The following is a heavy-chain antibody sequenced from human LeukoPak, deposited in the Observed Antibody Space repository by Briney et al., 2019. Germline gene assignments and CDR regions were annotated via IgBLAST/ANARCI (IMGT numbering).Heavy chain of an antibody. J-gene: IGHJ4*02. V-gene: IGHV4-34*01. D-gene: IGHD3-10*01. Sequence: PSETMSLTCAVYGGSFSVYYWRWIRQPPGKGLEWIGEINHSGSTNYNPSLKSRVTISVDTSNNHFSLKLSSVTAADTAVYYCARRYGSGSSGTFDYWGQGTLVTVSS. CDR3: ARRYGSGSSGTFDY. CDR2: INHSGST. CDR1: GGSFSVYY.